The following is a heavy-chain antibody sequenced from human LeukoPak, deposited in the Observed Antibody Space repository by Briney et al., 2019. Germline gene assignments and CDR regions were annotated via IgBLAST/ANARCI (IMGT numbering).Heavy chain of an antibody. V-gene: IGHV1-69*13. Sequence: GASVKVPCKASGGTFSSYAISWVRQAPGQGLEWMGGIIPIFGTANYAQKFQGRVTITADESTSTAYMELSSLRSEDTAVYYCARAQRGATTPFDYWGQGTLVTVSS. D-gene: IGHD1-26*01. CDR3: ARAQRGATTPFDY. CDR2: IIPIFGTA. CDR1: GGTFSSYA. J-gene: IGHJ4*02.